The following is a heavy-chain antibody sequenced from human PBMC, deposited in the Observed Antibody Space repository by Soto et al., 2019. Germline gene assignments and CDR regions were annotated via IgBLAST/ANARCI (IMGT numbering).Heavy chain of an antibody. V-gene: IGHV6-1*01. Sequence: SQTRSFTCAISGDSVSSNSGVWNWIRQSPSRGLEWLGRTYYRSKWYSEHAVSVESRITINPDTAKNQFSLQLKSVTPEDTAVYYCARGYCSGGSCELGPGFDYWGQGTLVTVSS. J-gene: IGHJ4*02. CDR1: GDSVSSNSGV. CDR3: ARGYCSGGSCELGPGFDY. D-gene: IGHD2-15*01. CDR2: TYYRSKWYS.